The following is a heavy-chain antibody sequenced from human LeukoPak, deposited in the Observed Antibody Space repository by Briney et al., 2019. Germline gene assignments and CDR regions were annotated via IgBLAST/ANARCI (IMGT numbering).Heavy chain of an antibody. CDR2: ISYDGSNK. J-gene: IGHJ4*02. Sequence: GGSLRLSCAASGFTFSSYGMHWVRQAPGKGLEWVAVISYDGSNKYYADSVKGRFTISRDNSKNTLYLQMNSLRAEDTAVYYCAGHTATDYYFDYWGQGTLVTVSS. D-gene: IGHD5-18*01. CDR1: GFTFSSYG. V-gene: IGHV3-30*03. CDR3: AGHTATDYYFDY.